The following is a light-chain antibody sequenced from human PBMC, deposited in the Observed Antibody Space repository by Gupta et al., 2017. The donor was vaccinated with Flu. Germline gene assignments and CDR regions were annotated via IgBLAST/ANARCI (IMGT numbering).Light chain of an antibody. V-gene: IGKV2-28*01. Sequence: DIVMTQSPLPLPVPPGEPASIPCRSSQNLLHSNGYNYLDWYLQKPGQSPRLLIYLASNRASAVPDRFSGIRSGADFTLKIIRMEAEDVGVYYCRQDVHTPRTFGQGTKLEI. CDR1: QNLLHSNGYNY. CDR3: RQDVHTPRT. J-gene: IGKJ1*01. CDR2: LAS.